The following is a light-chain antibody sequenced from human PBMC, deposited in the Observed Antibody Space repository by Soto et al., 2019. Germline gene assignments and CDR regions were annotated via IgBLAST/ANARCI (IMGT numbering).Light chain of an antibody. CDR2: DAS. CDR3: QHWT. CDR1: QSVSSY. J-gene: IGKJ1*01. V-gene: IGKV3-11*01. Sequence: EIVLTQSPATLSLSPGERATLSCRASQSVSSYLAWYQQKPGQAPRLLIYDASNRATGIPARFSGSGSGTDFTLTISSLEPEDFAVYSFQHWTFAQGSNVDIK.